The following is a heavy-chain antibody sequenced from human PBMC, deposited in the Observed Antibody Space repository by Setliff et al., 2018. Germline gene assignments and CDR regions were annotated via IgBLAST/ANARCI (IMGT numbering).Heavy chain of an antibody. Sequence: ASVKVSCKASAYSFTTYAITWMRQAPGQGLQWLGWINTNTGIPNYAQGFTGRFVFSLDTSVSTAYLQISSLKPEDTAVYYCARDLGYCSRTSCHGDWFDPWGQGTLVTVSS. D-gene: IGHD2-2*01. V-gene: IGHV7-4-1*02. CDR3: ARDLGYCSRTSCHGDWFDP. CDR2: INTNTGIP. J-gene: IGHJ5*02. CDR1: AYSFTTYA.